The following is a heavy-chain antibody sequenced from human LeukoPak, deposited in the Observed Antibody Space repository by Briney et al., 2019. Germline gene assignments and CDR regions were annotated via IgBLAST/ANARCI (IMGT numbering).Heavy chain of an antibody. CDR2: ISGSGGST. V-gene: IGHV3-23*01. D-gene: IGHD3-10*01. CDR3: AKDMGSLYYYYYMDV. Sequence: GGSLRLSCAASGFTFSSYGMSWVRQAPGKGLEWVSAISGSGGSTYYADSVKGRFTISRDNSKNTLYLQMNSLRAEDTAVYYCAKDMGSLYYYYYMDVWGKGTTVTISS. J-gene: IGHJ6*03. CDR1: GFTFSSYG.